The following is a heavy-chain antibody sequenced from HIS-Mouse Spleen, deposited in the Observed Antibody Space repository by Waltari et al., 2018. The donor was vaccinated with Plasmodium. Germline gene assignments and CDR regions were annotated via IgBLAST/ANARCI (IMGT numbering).Heavy chain of an antibody. D-gene: IGHD6-13*01. CDR3: ARAAALYNWFDP. CDR1: GFTVSSNY. CDR2: IKSGGST. J-gene: IGHJ5*02. Sequence: EVQLVESGGGLIQPGGSLRLSCAASGFTVSSNYMSWVRQAPGKGRGWVSVIKSGGSTYYADSVKGRFTISIDNSKNTLYLQMNSLRAEDTAVYYCARAAALYNWFDPWGQGTLVTVSS. V-gene: IGHV3-53*01.